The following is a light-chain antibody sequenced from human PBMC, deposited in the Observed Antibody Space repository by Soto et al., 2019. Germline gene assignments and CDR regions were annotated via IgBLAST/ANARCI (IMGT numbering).Light chain of an antibody. CDR2: GAS. CDR3: QQYSSWPPLT. V-gene: IGKV3D-15*01. J-gene: IGKJ4*01. Sequence: EIVMTQSPATLSVSPGERATLSCRASQSVSSKLAWYQQKPGQAPRLLIYGASTRATGIPARFSGSGSGTEFILAISGLQSEDFAVYYCQQYSSWPPLTFGGGTKVEIK. CDR1: QSVSSK.